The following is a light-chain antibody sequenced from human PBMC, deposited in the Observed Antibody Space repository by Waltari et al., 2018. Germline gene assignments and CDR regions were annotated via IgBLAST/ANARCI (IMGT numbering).Light chain of an antibody. CDR1: SSNIGGNT. Sequence: QSVLTQPPSASGTPGQRVTISCSGRSSNIGGNTVAWYQQVPGAAPKLLIYIDNERPSWVPDRFSGSKSGTSASLAISGLQSEDEALYYCAAWDDSLSGVVFGGGTKLTVL. J-gene: IGLJ2*01. V-gene: IGLV1-44*01. CDR2: IDN. CDR3: AAWDDSLSGVV.